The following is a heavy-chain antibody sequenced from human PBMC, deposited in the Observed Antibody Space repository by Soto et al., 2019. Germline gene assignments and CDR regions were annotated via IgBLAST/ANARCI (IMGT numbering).Heavy chain of an antibody. D-gene: IGHD6-19*01. CDR2: INHSGST. CDR3: GPRGAVADPRGY. V-gene: IGHV4-34*01. CDR1: GGSFSDFY. J-gene: IGHJ4*02. Sequence: PSETLSLTCAVYGGSFSDFYWTWIRQLPGKGLEWIGEINHSGSTNYSPSLKSRVAISVDTSKNQFSLNLRSVTAADTAVYYCGPRGAVADPRGYWGQGTLVTSPQ.